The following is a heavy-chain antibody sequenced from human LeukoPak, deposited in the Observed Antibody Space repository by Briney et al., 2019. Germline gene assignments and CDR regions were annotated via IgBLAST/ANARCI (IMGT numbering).Heavy chain of an antibody. Sequence: ASVKVSCKASGGTFSSYAISWVRQAPGQGLEWMGWISAYNGNTNYAQKLQGRVTMTTDTSTSTAYMELRSLRSDDTAVYYCARDRPGYYDSSGYYYSDYWGQGTLVTVSS. J-gene: IGHJ4*02. D-gene: IGHD3-22*01. CDR1: GGTFSSYA. CDR2: ISAYNGNT. CDR3: ARDRPGYYDSSGYYYSDY. V-gene: IGHV1-18*01.